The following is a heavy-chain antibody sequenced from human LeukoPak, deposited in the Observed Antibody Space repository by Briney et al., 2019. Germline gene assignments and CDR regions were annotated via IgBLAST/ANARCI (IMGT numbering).Heavy chain of an antibody. Sequence: PSQTLSLTCTVSGGSISSGGYYWSWIRQHPGKGLEWIGYIYYSGSSYYNPSLKSRVTISVDTSKNQLSLKLSSVTAADTAVYYCARFSVAAAGTGWFDPWGQGTLVTVSA. V-gene: IGHV4-31*03. CDR2: IYYSGSS. J-gene: IGHJ5*02. D-gene: IGHD6-13*01. CDR3: ARFSVAAAGTGWFDP. CDR1: GGSISSGGYY.